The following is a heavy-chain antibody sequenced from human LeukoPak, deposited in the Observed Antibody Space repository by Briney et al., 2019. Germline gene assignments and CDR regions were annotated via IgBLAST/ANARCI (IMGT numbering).Heavy chain of an antibody. D-gene: IGHD6-13*01. CDR3: AKDDSSSWYGATGGDY. CDR2: ISGSGGST. J-gene: IGHJ4*02. Sequence: GGSLRLSCAASGFTFSSYAMSWVRQAPGKGLEWVSAISGSGGSTYYADSVKGRFTISRDSSKNTLYLQMNSLRAEDTAVYYCAKDDSSSWYGATGGDYWGQGTLVTVSS. CDR1: GFTFSSYA. V-gene: IGHV3-23*01.